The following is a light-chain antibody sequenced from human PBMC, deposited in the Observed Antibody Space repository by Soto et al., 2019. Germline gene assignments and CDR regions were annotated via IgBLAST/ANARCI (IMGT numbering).Light chain of an antibody. J-gene: IGLJ1*01. V-gene: IGLV2-8*01. CDR3: SSYAGRNNYV. CDR1: SSDVGGYNY. CDR2: EVT. Sequence: QSVLTQPPSASGSPGQSVTISCTGTSSDVGGYNYVSWYHQHPGKAPKLMIYEVTKRPSGVPDRFSGSKSGNTASLTVSGLQHEDEADSYCSSYAGRNNYVFGTGTKVTVL.